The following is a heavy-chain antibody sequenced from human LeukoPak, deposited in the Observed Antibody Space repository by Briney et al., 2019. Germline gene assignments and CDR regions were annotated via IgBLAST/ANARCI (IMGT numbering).Heavy chain of an antibody. J-gene: IGHJ5*02. Sequence: SETLSLTCAVSGYSISSGYYWGWIRQPPGKGLEWIGSMYHSWGTYYNPSLKSRVTISVDTSKNQFSLKLSSVTAADTAVYYCARAPVGSGWVINWFDPWGQGTLVTVSS. CDR3: ARAPVGSGWVINWFDP. CDR1: GYSISSGYY. D-gene: IGHD6-19*01. V-gene: IGHV4-38-2*01. CDR2: MYHSWGT.